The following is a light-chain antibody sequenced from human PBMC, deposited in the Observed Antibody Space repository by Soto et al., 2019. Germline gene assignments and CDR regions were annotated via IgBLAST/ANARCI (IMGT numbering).Light chain of an antibody. CDR1: QSVSSSY. CDR2: GAS. Sequence: EIVLTQSPGTLSLSPGERATLSCRASQSVSSSYLAWYQQKPGQAPRLLIYGASSRATGIPDRFSGSGSGTDFTLTISRLEPEDLATYFCQQYDDLPLTFGGGTKVEIK. V-gene: IGKV3-20*01. CDR3: QQYDDLPLT. J-gene: IGKJ4*01.